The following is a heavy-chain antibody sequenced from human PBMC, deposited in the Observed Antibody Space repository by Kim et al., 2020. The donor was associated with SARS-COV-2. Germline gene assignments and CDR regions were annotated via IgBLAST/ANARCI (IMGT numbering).Heavy chain of an antibody. Sequence: GSLRLSCAASGFTFSSYAMSWVRQAPGKGLEWVSAISGSGGSTYYADSVKGRFTISRDNSKNTLYLQMNSLRAEDTAVYYCAKGVRCTNGVCYRVYFDYWGQGTLVTVSS. D-gene: IGHD2-8*01. CDR3: AKGVRCTNGVCYRVYFDY. J-gene: IGHJ4*02. CDR1: GFTFSSYA. V-gene: IGHV3-23*01. CDR2: ISGSGGST.